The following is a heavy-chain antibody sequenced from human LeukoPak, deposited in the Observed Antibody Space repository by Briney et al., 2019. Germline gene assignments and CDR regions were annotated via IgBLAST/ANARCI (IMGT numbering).Heavy chain of an antibody. CDR1: GFTYSSFG. Sequence: GGSLRLSCAASGFTYSSFGMHWVRQAPGKGLEWVAVLSYDGSNRYYADSVKGRFTISRDNSKNTLYLQMNSLRAEDTAVYYCAKDASTVTLHADYWGQGTLVTVSS. CDR2: LSYDGSNR. V-gene: IGHV3-30*18. D-gene: IGHD4-17*01. J-gene: IGHJ4*02. CDR3: AKDASTVTLHADY.